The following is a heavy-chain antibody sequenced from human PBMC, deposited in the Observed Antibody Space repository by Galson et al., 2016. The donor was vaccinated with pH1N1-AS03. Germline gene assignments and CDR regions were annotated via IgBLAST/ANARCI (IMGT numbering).Heavy chain of an antibody. J-gene: IGHJ4*02. CDR2: FWYNGDTYT. CDR3: AREVLVPSSPNYFDL. D-gene: IGHD1-26*01. V-gene: IGHV4-39*02. Sequence: LSLTCTVSGASISSSDYYWGWVRQLPGKGLEWIGTFWYNGDTYTFYNPSLKSRVTISADMSNNQVSLNVTSVTAADTAIYYCAREVLVPSSPNYFDLWGQSSRVTVSS. CDR1: GASISSSDYY.